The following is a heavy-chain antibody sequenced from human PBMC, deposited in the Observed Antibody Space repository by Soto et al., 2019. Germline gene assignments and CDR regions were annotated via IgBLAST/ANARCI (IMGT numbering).Heavy chain of an antibody. CDR1: GDCICSCY. J-gene: IGHJ6*02. CDR3: ARVLRTYYDFWSGSTPYYYYGMDV. CDR2: IYYSGST. Sequence: PSETLSLTCRVWGDCICSCYSNQYQQPPGKGLEWIGYIYYSGSTNYNPSLKSRVTISVDTSKNQFSLKLSSVTAADTAVYYCARVLRTYYDFWSGSTPYYYYGMDVWGQGTTVTVSS. V-gene: IGHV4-59*01. D-gene: IGHD3-3*01.